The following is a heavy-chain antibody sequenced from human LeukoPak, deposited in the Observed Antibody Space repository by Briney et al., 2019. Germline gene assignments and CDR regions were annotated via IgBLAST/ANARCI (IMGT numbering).Heavy chain of an antibody. J-gene: IGHJ4*02. CDR3: AKDNYYDTKAGRGLDY. V-gene: IGHV3-11*05. CDR1: GFTVSSNY. D-gene: IGHD3-22*01. CDR2: IRSDGART. Sequence: GGSLRLSCAASGFTVSSNYMGWVRQAPGKGLEWVSYIRSDGARTDYTGAVKGRFTISRDNAKNSLYLQMNSLRAEDTALYYCAKDNYYDTKAGRGLDYWGQGTLVTVSS.